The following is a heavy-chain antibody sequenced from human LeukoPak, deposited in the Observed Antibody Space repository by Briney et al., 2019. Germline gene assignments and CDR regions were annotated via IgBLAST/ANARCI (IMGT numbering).Heavy chain of an antibody. CDR3: AAYSTVPGTGYFQH. Sequence: SETLSLTCTVSGDSISSYYWSWIRQPPGKGLEWIGYIYYSGSTNYNPSLKSRVTISVDTSKNQFSLKLSSVTAADTAVYYCAAYSTVPGTGYFQHWGQGTLVTVSS. V-gene: IGHV4-59*01. D-gene: IGHD6-19*01. CDR1: GDSISSYY. CDR2: IYYSGST. J-gene: IGHJ1*01.